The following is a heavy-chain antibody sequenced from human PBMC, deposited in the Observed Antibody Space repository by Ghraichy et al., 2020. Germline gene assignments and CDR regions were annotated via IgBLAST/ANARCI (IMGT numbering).Heavy chain of an antibody. D-gene: IGHD6-13*01. Sequence: GGSLRLSCAASEFTFSAYGMHWVRQAPGKGLEWVAVIGYDGTNKDYGDSLKGRFTITRDNSKNTMYLQMNSLRAEDTAVYYCARGDLYSNIWTFDYWGRGTQVTVSS. V-gene: IGHV3-33*01. J-gene: IGHJ4*02. CDR3: ARGDLYSNIWTFDY. CDR1: EFTFSAYG. CDR2: IGYDGTNK.